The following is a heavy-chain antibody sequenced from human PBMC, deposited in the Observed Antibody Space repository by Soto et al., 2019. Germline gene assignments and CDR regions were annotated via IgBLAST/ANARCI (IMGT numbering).Heavy chain of an antibody. CDR3: ARDRSSSGWYDLDY. CDR1: GFTFSSYG. Sequence: QVQLVESGGGVVQPGRSLRLSCAASGFTFSSYGMHWVRQAPGKGLEWVAVIWYDGSNKYYADSVKGRFTISRDNSKNTLYLQMNSLRVEDTAVYYCARDRSSSGWYDLDYWGQGTLVTVSS. D-gene: IGHD6-19*01. J-gene: IGHJ4*02. V-gene: IGHV3-33*01. CDR2: IWYDGSNK.